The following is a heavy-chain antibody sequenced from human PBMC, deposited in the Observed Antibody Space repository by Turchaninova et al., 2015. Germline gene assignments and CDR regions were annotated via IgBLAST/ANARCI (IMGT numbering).Heavy chain of an antibody. CDR3: ARYYAATGIDY. J-gene: IGHJ4*02. CDR1: GYSISNDYY. Sequence: QVQLQDSGPGLVEPSETLSLTCAVPGYSISNDYYWGWLRQPPGKGLEWIGSVFHSGTTHYNPSLKSRVSISRDTSNNQFSLKLMSVTAADTAVYFCARYYAATGIDYWGQGTLVTVSS. CDR2: VFHSGTT. D-gene: IGHD3-3*01. V-gene: IGHV4-38-2*01.